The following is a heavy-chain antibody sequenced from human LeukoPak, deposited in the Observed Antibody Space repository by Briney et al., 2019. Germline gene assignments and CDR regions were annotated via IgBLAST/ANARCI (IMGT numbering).Heavy chain of an antibody. CDR1: GFTFSSYA. Sequence: GGSLRLSCAASGFTFSSYAMSWVRQAPGKGLEWVSAISGSGGSTYYADSVKGRFTISRDNSKNTLYLQMNSLRAEDTAVYYCAKDRPGYCSGGSCLDIFDYWGQGTLVTVSS. CDR2: ISGSGGST. D-gene: IGHD2-15*01. CDR3: AKDRPGYCSGGSCLDIFDY. J-gene: IGHJ4*02. V-gene: IGHV3-23*01.